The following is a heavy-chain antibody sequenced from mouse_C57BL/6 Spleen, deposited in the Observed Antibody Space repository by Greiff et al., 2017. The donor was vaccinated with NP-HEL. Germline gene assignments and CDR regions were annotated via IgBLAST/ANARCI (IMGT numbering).Heavy chain of an antibody. CDR2: IDPSDSET. CDR3: SREDHGVYGSSFSWYFDV. CDR1: GYTFTSYW. V-gene: IGHV1-52*01. D-gene: IGHD1-1*01. Sequence: VQLQQPGAELVRPGSSVKLSCKASGYTFTSYWMHWVKQRPIQGLEWIGNIDPSDSETNYNQKFTDKATLTVDKSSSTAYMQLSSLTSEDSAVSSWSREDHGVYGSSFSWYFDVWGTGTTVTVSS. J-gene: IGHJ1*03.